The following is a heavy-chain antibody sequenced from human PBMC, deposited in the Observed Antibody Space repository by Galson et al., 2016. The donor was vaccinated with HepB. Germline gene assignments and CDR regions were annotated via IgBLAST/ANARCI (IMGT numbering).Heavy chain of an antibody. J-gene: IGHJ5*02. CDR1: GYVFRSYG. CDR2: ISGLNGNT. V-gene: IGHV1-18*01. D-gene: IGHD1-14*01. Sequence: SVKVSCKASGYVFRSYGITWVRQAPGQGLEWMGWISGLNGNTNYAQKLQGRVSLTTHTSATTVYMELRSLRSDDTAVYYCARGGAISPLDHWGHGTLVIVSS. CDR3: ARGGAISPLDH.